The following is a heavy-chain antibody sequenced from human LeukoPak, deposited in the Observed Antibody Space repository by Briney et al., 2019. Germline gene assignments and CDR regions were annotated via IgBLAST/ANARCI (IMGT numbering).Heavy chain of an antibody. CDR3: AREAITMVRGVTYNWFDP. CDR1: GFTFGDYA. Sequence: GGSLRLSCTASGFTFGDYAMSWVRQAPGKGLEWVSVIYSGGSTCYADSVKGRFTISRDNSKNTLYLQMNSLRAEDTAVYYCAREAITMVRGVTYNWFDPWGQGTLVTVSS. D-gene: IGHD3-10*01. J-gene: IGHJ5*02. CDR2: IYSGGST. V-gene: IGHV3-66*01.